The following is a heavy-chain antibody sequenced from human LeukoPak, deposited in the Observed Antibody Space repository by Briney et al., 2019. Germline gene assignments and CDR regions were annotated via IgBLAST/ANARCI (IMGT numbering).Heavy chain of an antibody. V-gene: IGHV1-46*01. J-gene: IGHJ4*02. CDR3: ARDYYDSSGILDY. Sequence: ASVKVSCKASGYTFTSYFMYWVRQAPGQGLEWMGIINPSGSDTTYAQKFQGRVTMTRDTSTSTVYMELSSLRSEDTAVYYCARDYYDSSGILDYWGQGTLVTVSS. CDR1: GYTFTSYF. CDR2: INPSGSDT. D-gene: IGHD3-22*01.